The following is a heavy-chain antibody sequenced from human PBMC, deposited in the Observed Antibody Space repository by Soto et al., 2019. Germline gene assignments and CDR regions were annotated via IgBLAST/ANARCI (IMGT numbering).Heavy chain of an antibody. D-gene: IGHD2-15*01. J-gene: IGHJ6*02. V-gene: IGHV3-23*01. CDR2: LSGSGGST. CDR1: GFRFSYYA. CDR3: AKRWTSRDYYVFGLDV. Sequence: EVQLLESGGGLVQPGGSLRLSCAASGFRFSYYAMSWVRQAPGKGLEWVSGLSGSGGSTFYADSVQGRFTISRDNSKNTLYLQLNRLRAEDTAVYYCAKRWTSRDYYVFGLDVWGQGTTVTVSS.